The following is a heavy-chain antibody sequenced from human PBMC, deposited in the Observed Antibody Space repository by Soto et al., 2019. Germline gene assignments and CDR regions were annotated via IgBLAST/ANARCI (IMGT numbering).Heavy chain of an antibody. D-gene: IGHD3-3*01. V-gene: IGHV3-23*01. CDR2: ISGSGGST. CDR3: AKHVQIFYYYYYMDV. CDR1: GFTFSSYA. J-gene: IGHJ6*03. Sequence: EVQLLESGGGLVQPGGSLRLSCAAYGFTFSSYAMSWVRQAPGKGLEWVSAISGSGGSTYYADSVKGRFTISRDNSKNTLYLQMNSLRAEDTAVYYCAKHVQIFYYYYYMDVWGKGTTVTVSS.